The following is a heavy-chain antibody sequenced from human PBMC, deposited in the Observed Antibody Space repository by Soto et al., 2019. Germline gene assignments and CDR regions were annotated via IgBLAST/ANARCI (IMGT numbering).Heavy chain of an antibody. J-gene: IGHJ3*02. D-gene: IGHD2-21*02. Sequence: EVQLVESGGGLVQTGGSLRLSCAASGFTFSSYWMHWVRQAPGKGLVWVSRINSDGSSTSYADSVKGRFTISRDNAKNTLYLQMNSLRAEDTAVYYCARGWGTVVTHAFDIWGQGTMVTVSS. CDR2: INSDGSST. V-gene: IGHV3-74*01. CDR3: ARGWGTVVTHAFDI. CDR1: GFTFSSYW.